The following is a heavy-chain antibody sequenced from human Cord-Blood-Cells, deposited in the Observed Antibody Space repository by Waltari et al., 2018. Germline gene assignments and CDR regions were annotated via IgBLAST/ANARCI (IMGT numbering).Heavy chain of an antibody. V-gene: IGHV3-30-3*01. CDR3: ARARSDCSSTSCYATYYYYYGMDV. J-gene: IGHJ6*02. CDR1: GFTFSSYA. Sequence: QVQLVESGGGVVQPGRSLRLSCAASGFTFSSYAMHWVRQAPGKGLEWVGVISYDGSNKYYADSVKGRFTISRDNSKNTLYLQMNSLRAEDTAVYYCARARSDCSSTSCYATYYYYYGMDVWGQGTTVTVSS. CDR2: ISYDGSNK. D-gene: IGHD2-2*01.